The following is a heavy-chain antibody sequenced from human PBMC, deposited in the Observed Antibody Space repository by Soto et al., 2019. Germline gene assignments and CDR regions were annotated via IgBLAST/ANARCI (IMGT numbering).Heavy chain of an antibody. CDR1: WFTGRGDY. Sequence: GGSLGLGCAGSWFTGRGDYMSCVRQAASGHLEWVSVIYSGGSTYYADSVKGRFTISRHNSKNTLYLQMNSLRAEDTAVYYCARGRDCGGDCPNWFDPWGQGTLVTVSS. V-gene: IGHV3-53*04. CDR2: IYSGGST. D-gene: IGHD2-21*02. J-gene: IGHJ5*02. CDR3: ARGRDCGGDCPNWFDP.